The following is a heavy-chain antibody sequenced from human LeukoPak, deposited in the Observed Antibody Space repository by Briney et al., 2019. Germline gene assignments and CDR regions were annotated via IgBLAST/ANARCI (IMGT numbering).Heavy chain of an antibody. J-gene: IGHJ4*02. D-gene: IGHD3-22*01. CDR2: ISFDGSNK. CDR1: GFTFSTYG. Sequence: GRSLTLSCSAPGFTFSTYGRHWVRPAPGKGLEWVEVISFDGSNKYYADSVKGRFTISRDNSKNTLYLQMNSLRAEDTAVYYCAKERKYYDSSGYSGFDYWGQGTLVTVSS. CDR3: AKERKYYDSSGYSGFDY. V-gene: IGHV3-30*18.